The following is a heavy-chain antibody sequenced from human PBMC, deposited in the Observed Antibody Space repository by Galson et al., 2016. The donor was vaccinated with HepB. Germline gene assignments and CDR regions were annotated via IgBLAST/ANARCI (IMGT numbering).Heavy chain of an antibody. CDR3: ASWSYGMDV. CDR2: TFYRSTWEN. V-gene: IGHV6-1*01. Sequence: CAISGVSVYNNGAAWVWIRQSPSRGLEWLGRTFYRSTWENHYAGSVKNRITISPDTSRNQFSLHLNSVTLEDTAVYYCASWSYGMDVWGQGTTVTVSS. J-gene: IGHJ6*02. CDR1: GVSVYNNGAA.